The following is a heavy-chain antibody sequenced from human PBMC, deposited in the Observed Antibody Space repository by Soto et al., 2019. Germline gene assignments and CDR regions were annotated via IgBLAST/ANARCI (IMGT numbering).Heavy chain of an antibody. Sequence: ASVPVSCQASGYTFTSYGIRWVRQALEQGLEWMVWISAYNDNTNYAQKLQGRVTMTTDTSTSTAYMELRSLRADDTAVYYCARDGGWYNYCYGMDVWGQGTTVTVSS. CDR2: ISAYNDNT. CDR3: ARDGGWYNYCYGMDV. CDR1: GYTFTSYG. V-gene: IGHV1-18*01. D-gene: IGHD6-19*01. J-gene: IGHJ6*02.